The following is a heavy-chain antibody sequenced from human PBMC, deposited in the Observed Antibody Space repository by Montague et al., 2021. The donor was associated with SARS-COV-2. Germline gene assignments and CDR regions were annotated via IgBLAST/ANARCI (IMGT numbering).Heavy chain of an antibody. D-gene: IGHD3-10*01. CDR1: GSTFSSYA. J-gene: IGHJ5*02. CDR3: AKGFTYYFASGGYPNYFDP. CDR2: ISSTGGST. V-gene: IGHV3-23*01. Sequence: SLRLSCAASGSTFSSYAMIWVRQAPGKGLEWVSTISSTGGSTYYADSVKGRFIISRDNSRNTVYMQMNNLRAEDTAVCYCAKGFTYYFASGGYPNYFDPWGQGTLVSVSS.